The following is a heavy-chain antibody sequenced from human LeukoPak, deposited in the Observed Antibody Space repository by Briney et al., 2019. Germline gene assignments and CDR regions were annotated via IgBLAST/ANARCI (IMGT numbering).Heavy chain of an antibody. CDR1: GGSFSGYY. D-gene: IGHD4-17*01. CDR2: INHSGST. J-gene: IGHJ4*02. CDR3: ARWKFFYGGNSERGVDY. Sequence: SETLSLTCAVYGGSFSGYYWSWIRQPPGKGPEWIGEINHSGSTNYNPSLKSRVTISVDTSKNQFSLKLSSVTAADTAVYYCARWKFFYGGNSERGVDYWGQGTLVTVSS. V-gene: IGHV4-34*01.